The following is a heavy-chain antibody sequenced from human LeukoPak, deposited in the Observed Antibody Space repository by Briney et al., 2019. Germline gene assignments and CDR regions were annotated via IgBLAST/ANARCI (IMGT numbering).Heavy chain of an antibody. CDR3: ARGVEPLAANTLAY. D-gene: IGHD1-14*01. CDR2: LYSDGNP. V-gene: IGHV3-53*01. J-gene: IGHJ4*02. CDR1: GFTVITND. Sequence: PGRSLRLSCAASGFTVITNDMTWVRQAPGNGLEWVSVLYSDGNPKYADSVQGRFTISRDNSKNTLYLEMNSLSPDDTAVYYCARGVEPLAANTLAYWGQGTLVTVSS.